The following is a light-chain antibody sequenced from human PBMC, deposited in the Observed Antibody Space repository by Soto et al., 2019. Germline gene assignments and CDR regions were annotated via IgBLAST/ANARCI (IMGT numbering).Light chain of an antibody. CDR3: QHRTKWPLT. J-gene: IGKJ4*01. CDR2: HAY. CDR1: QSVISN. V-gene: IGKV3-15*01. Sequence: IVMTQSPATLSVSPGERSTLSCMASQSVISNLAWYQQKPGQAPRLLIYHAYARATGITARFSGSGSGTDFTLTIDNVEPEDSAVYFCQHRTKWPLTFGGGTKVDIK.